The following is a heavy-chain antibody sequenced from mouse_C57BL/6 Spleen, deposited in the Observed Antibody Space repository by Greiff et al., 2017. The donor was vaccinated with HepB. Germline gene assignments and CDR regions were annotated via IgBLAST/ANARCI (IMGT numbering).Heavy chain of an antibody. CDR3: ARSDYDYDGAFAY. CDR1: GYTFTSYW. V-gene: IGHV1-50*01. J-gene: IGHJ3*01. Sequence: QVQLQQPGAELVKPGASVKLSCKASGYTFTSYWMQWVNQRPGQGLEWIGEIDPSDSYTNYNQKFKGKATLTVDTSSSTAYMQLSSLTSEDSAVYYCARSDYDYDGAFAYWGQGTLVTVSA. CDR2: IDPSDSYT. D-gene: IGHD2-4*01.